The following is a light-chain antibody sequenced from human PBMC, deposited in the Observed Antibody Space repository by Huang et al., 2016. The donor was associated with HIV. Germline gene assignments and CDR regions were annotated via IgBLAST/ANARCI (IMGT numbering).Light chain of an antibody. J-gene: IGKJ5*01. CDR3: QQANMYPRS. CDR1: QDISSW. CDR2: STS. Sequence: IQLTQSPSSVSASEGDTVRITCRASQDISSWVAWYHQKPREAPTLLIHSTSILQSGVPSRFNGSGSGTDFFLTINSLRPDDFATYYCQQANMYPRSFGQGTRLDIK. V-gene: IGKV1-12*01.